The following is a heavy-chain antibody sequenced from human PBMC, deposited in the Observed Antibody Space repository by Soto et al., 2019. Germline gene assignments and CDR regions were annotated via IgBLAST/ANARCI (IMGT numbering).Heavy chain of an antibody. CDR3: ARLPQEYNYYGMDV. D-gene: IGHD1-1*01. CDR2: IYYSGNT. CDR1: GGSIVTSSYY. J-gene: IGHJ6*02. Sequence: SETLSLTCTVSGGSIVTSSYYWGWIRQPPGKGLEWLGHIYYSGNTYYHPSLKSRVTISVDTSRNQFSLRLSSVTAADTAVYYCARLPQEYNYYGMDVWGQGTTVTVSS. V-gene: IGHV4-39*01.